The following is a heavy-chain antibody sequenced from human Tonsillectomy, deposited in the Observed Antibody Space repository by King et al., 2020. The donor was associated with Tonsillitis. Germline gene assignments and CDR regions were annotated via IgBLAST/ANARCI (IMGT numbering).Heavy chain of an antibody. CDR2: IDWDDDK. V-gene: IGHV2-70*04. Sequence: VTLKESGPALVKPTQTLTLTCTFSGFSLSTSGMRVSWIRQPPGKALEWLARIDWDDDKFYSTSLRTRLTISKDTSKNQVVLTMTNMDPVDTATYYCARGRVGATAGDAFDIWGQGTMVTVSS. J-gene: IGHJ3*02. D-gene: IGHD1-26*01. CDR1: GFSLSTSGMR. CDR3: ARGRVGATAGDAFDI.